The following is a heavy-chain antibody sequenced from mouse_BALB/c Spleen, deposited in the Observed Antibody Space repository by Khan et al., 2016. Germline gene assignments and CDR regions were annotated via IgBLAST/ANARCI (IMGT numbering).Heavy chain of an antibody. CDR2: ISDGGAYT. J-gene: IGHJ1*01. D-gene: IGHD1-1*02. CDR1: GFTFSDYY. V-gene: IGHV5-4*02. Sequence: EVELVESGGGLVKPGGSLKLSCAASGFTFSDYYMYWVRQTPEKRLEWVATISDGGAYTYYPDSVKGRFTISRDNAKNNLYLQMSSLKSEDTAMYYCARTYGNYGYFGVWGAGTTVTVSS. CDR3: ARTYGNYGYFGV.